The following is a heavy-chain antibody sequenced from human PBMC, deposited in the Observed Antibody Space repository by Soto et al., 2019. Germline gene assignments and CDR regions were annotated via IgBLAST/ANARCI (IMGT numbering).Heavy chain of an antibody. CDR2: INSDGSST. CDR1: GFTFSSYW. D-gene: IGHD2-2*01. CDR3: ARDLRLDCSSTSCYDYYYYGMDV. V-gene: IGHV3-74*01. Sequence: GGSLRLSCAASGFTFSSYWMHWVRQAPGKGLVWVSRINSDGSSTSYADSVKGRFTISRDNAKNTLYLQMNSLRAEDTAVYYCARDLRLDCSSTSCYDYYYYGMDVWGQGTTVTVSS. J-gene: IGHJ6*02.